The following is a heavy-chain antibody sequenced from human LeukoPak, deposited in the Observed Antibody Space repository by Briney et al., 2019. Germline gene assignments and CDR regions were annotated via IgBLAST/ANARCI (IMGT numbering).Heavy chain of an antibody. D-gene: IGHD6-19*01. J-gene: IGHJ4*02. CDR3: ARGGVYSSGWYVDY. CDR2: IKSDGSST. V-gene: IGHV3-74*01. CDR1: GFTFSSYW. Sequence: GGSLRLSCAASGFTFSSYWMHWVRQAPGKGLVWVSRIKSDGSSTSYADSVKGRFTISRDNAKNTLYLQMNSLRAEDTAVYYCARGGVYSSGWYVDYWGQGTLVTVSS.